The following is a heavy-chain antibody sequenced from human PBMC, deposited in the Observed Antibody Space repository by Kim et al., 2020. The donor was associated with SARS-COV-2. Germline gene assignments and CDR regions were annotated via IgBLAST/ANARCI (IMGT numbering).Heavy chain of an antibody. CDR3: ARGSSGTWVY. J-gene: IGHJ4*02. V-gene: IGHV5-51*01. CDR1: GYTFTNYW. CDR2: MNAGDSDT. D-gene: IGHD1-26*01. Sequence: GESLKISCRGSGYTFTNYWIGWVRQMPGKGLEWMAIMNAGDSDTRYSPSFRGQVTISADRSISTAYLQWSSLKTSDTAIYYCARGSSGTWVYWGQGTLVTVSA.